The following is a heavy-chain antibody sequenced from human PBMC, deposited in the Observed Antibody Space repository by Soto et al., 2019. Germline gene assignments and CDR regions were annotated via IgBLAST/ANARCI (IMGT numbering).Heavy chain of an antibody. CDR2: VYHAGRT. CDR1: GGSCKGGGYC. Sequence: PLVPICRTRTVAGGSCKGGGYCCSLIRQPPGKGLEWIGYVYHAGRTSYNPSLKSRVSISMDTSKNQFSLNLDSVTAADTAVYYCASGPPLEWFSMDVRGQGTTVPVAS. D-gene: IGHD3-3*01. CDR3: ASGPPLEWFSMDV. J-gene: IGHJ6*02. V-gene: IGHV4-61*08.